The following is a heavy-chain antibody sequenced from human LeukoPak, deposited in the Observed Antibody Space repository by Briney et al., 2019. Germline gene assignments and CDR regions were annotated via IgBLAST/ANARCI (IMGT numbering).Heavy chain of an antibody. CDR1: GFTFSSYW. Sequence: GGSLRLSCAASGFTFSSYWMHWVRQAPGKGLVWVSRINSDGSSTSYADSVKGRFTISRDNSKNTVYLQMNSLRVEDTAVYYCAKGGLPHFDNWGQGTLVTVSS. CDR2: INSDGSST. V-gene: IGHV3-74*01. J-gene: IGHJ4*02. CDR3: AKGGLPHFDN. D-gene: IGHD5-18*01.